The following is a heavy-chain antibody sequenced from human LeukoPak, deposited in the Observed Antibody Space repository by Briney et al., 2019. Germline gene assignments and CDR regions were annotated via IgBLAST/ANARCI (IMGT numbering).Heavy chain of an antibody. V-gene: IGHV3-30*18. CDR2: ISYDGSNK. CDR1: GLTFSSYG. J-gene: IGHJ3*02. CDR3: AKAGAGEAFDI. Sequence: PGGSLRLSCAASGLTFSSYGMHWVRQAPGKGLEWVAVISYDGSNKYYADSVKGGFTIYRDNSKNTLYLQMNSLRAEDTAVYYCAKAGAGEAFDIWGQGTMVTVSS. D-gene: IGHD3-10*01.